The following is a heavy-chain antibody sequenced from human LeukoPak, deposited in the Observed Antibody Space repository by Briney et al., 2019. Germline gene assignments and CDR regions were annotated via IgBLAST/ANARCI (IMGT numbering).Heavy chain of an antibody. D-gene: IGHD3-9*01. Sequence: SETLSLTCDVSGYSISSGYYWGWIRQPPGKELVYIRSIYRSGNTYSNPSLKSRVTLSVDTSKNPFSLKMSSLTAADTVLYYCSRHDILGSSAWIDAFEFWGQGTLVTVSS. CDR3: SRHDILGSSAWIDAFEF. CDR1: GYSISSGYY. V-gene: IGHV4-38-2*01. CDR2: IYRSGNT. J-gene: IGHJ3*01.